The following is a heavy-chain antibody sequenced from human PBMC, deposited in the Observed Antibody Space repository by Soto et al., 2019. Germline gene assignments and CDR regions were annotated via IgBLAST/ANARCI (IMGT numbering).Heavy chain of an antibody. Sequence: GGSLRLSCAASGFTFSSYAMTWVRQAPGKGLEWVSIVYYNGVDTYYADSVKGRFTISRDNSKDTVDLQMNGLRAEDTAVYYCARYIRGPTVYYFDFWGPGVLVTVSS. J-gene: IGHJ4*02. CDR3: ARYIRGPTVYYFDF. CDR1: GFTFSSYA. V-gene: IGHV3-23*01. D-gene: IGHD1-1*01. CDR2: VYYNGVDT.